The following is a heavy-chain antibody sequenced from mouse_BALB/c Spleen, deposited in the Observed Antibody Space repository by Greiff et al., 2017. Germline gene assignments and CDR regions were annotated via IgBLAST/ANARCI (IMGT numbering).Heavy chain of an antibody. CDR3: AREGSHWYFDV. CDR2: IYPGDGDT. CDR1: GYAFSSTW. D-gene: IGHD1-1*02. Sequence: QVQLQQSGPELVKPGASVKISCKASGYAFSSTWMNWVKQRPGQGLEWIGRIYPGDGDTNYNGKFKGKATLTADKSSSTAYMQLSSLTSVDSAVYFCAREGSHWYFDVWGAGTTVTVSS. J-gene: IGHJ1*01. V-gene: IGHV1-82*01.